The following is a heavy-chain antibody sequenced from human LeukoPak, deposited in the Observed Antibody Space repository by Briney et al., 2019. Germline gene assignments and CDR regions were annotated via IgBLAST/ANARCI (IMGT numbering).Heavy chain of an antibody. Sequence: GASVKLSCKTSGHSFSNYHVHWGRQAPGQGLEWVGIMSPRDDGATYAQKFQGRVTMTRDTSTSTLYMDLSSLRPEDTAVYYCAREVRTGIGATDYWGQGTLVTVSS. V-gene: IGHV1-46*01. J-gene: IGHJ4*02. CDR3: AREVRTGIGATDY. CDR1: GHSFSNYH. CDR2: MSPRDDGA. D-gene: IGHD1-26*01.